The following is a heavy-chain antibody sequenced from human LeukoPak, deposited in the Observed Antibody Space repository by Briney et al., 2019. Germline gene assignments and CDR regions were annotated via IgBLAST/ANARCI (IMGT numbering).Heavy chain of an antibody. CDR1: GFTFSSYW. V-gene: IGHV3-7*01. J-gene: IGHJ4*02. CDR3: ARLYCSSTSCGDY. Sequence: TGGSLRLSCAASGFTFSSYWMSWVRQAPGKGLEWVANIKQDGSEKYYVDSVKGRFTISRDNAKNSLYLQMNSLRAEDTAVYYCARLYCSSTSCGDYWGQGTLVTVSS. CDR2: IKQDGSEK. D-gene: IGHD2-2*01.